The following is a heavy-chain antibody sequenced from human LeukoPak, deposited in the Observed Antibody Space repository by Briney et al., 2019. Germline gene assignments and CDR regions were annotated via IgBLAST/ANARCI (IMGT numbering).Heavy chain of an antibody. CDR2: INHSGST. CDR3: ARDPYSGSYYGAFDI. J-gene: IGHJ3*02. Sequence: PSETLSLTCAVYGGSFSGYYWSWIRQPPGKGLEWIGEINHSGSTNYNPSLKSRVTISVDTSKNQFSLKLSSVTAADTAVYYCARDPYSGSYYGAFDIWGQGTMVTVSS. V-gene: IGHV4-34*01. D-gene: IGHD1-26*01. CDR1: GGSFSGYY.